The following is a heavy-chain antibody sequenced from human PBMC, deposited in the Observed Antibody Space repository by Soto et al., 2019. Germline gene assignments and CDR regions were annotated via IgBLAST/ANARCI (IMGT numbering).Heavy chain of an antibody. CDR1: GFTFSSYS. CDR2: ISSSSRTI. D-gene: IGHD2-21*02. CDR3: ATLGPRMTPIDY. V-gene: IGHV3-48*01. J-gene: IGHJ4*02. Sequence: GGSLRLSCAASGFTFSSYSMNWVRQAPGKGLEWVSYISSSSRTIYYADSVKGRFTISRDNAKNSLYLQMNSLRAEDTAVYYCATLGPRMTPIDYWGQGTQVTVSS.